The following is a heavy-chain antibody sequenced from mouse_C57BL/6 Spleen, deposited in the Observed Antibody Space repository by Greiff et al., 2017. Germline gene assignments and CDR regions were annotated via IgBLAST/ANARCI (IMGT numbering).Heavy chain of an antibody. CDR1: GYTFTSYW. J-gene: IGHJ1*03. V-gene: IGHV1-52*01. CDR3: ARSLDFDV. Sequence: QVQLQRPGAELVRPGSSVKLSCTASGYTFTSYWMHWVKQRPIQGLEWIGNIDPSDSETHYNQKFKDKATLNVDKSSSTAYMQLSSLTSEDSAVYYCARSLDFDVWGTGTTGTVSS. CDR2: IDPSDSET.